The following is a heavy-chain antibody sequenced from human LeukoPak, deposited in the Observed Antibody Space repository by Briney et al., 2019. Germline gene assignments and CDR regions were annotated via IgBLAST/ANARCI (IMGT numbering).Heavy chain of an antibody. V-gene: IGHV4-38-2*01. J-gene: IGHJ6*03. CDR3: AKGLYGSGSYVFYYMDV. CDR1: GYSISSGYY. CDR2: IYHSGST. D-gene: IGHD3-10*01. Sequence: SETLSLTCAVSGYSISSGYYWGWIRQPPGKGLEWIGSIYHSGSTYYNPSLKSRVTISVDTSKNQFSLKLSSVTAADTAVYYCAKGLYGSGSYVFYYMDVWGKGTTVTVSS.